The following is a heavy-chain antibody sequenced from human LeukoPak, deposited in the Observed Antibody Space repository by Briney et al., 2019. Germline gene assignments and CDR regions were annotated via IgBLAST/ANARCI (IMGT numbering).Heavy chain of an antibody. Sequence: PGGSLRLSCAASGFTVSGNYMSWVRQAPGKGLEWVSIIFSPGSTYYADSVKGRFTSSRDNSKNTMYLQMNSLRVEDTAVYYCAREGFGEFHLDYWGQGTLVTVSS. D-gene: IGHD3-10*01. V-gene: IGHV3-66*01. J-gene: IGHJ4*02. CDR2: IFSPGST. CDR1: GFTVSGNY. CDR3: AREGFGEFHLDY.